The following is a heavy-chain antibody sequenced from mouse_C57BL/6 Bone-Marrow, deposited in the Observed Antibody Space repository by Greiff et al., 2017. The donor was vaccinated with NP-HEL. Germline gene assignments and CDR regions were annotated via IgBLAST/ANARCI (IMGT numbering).Heavy chain of an antibody. J-gene: IGHJ2*01. Sequence: VQLKESGAELVRPGASVKLSCTASGFNIKDDYMHWVKQRPEQGLEWIGWIDPENGDTEYASKFQGKATITADTSSNTADLQLSSLTSEDTAVYYCTTWRGYWGQGTTLTVSS. CDR1: GFNIKDDY. CDR3: TTWRGY. V-gene: IGHV14-4*01. CDR2: IDPENGDT.